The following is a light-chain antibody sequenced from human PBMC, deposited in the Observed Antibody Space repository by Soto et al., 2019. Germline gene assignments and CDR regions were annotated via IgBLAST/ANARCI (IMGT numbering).Light chain of an antibody. CDR1: QSVLYTSNNNNY. CDR3: QQYYTAPYT. CDR2: WAS. J-gene: IGKJ2*01. Sequence: DIVMTQSPDSLAVSLGERATINCKSSQSVLYTSNNNNYLAWFQQKPGQPPNLLIYWASTRESGVPDRFSGSGSGTDFTLTSSNLQAEDVAVYYCQQYYTAPYTFGQGTKLEIK. V-gene: IGKV4-1*01.